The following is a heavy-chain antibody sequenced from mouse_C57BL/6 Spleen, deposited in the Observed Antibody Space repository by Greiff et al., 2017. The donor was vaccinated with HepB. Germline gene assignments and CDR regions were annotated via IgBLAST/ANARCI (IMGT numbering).Heavy chain of an antibody. J-gene: IGHJ4*01. CDR3: VRQFHYYGSSDYAMDY. D-gene: IGHD1-1*01. V-gene: IGHV10-1*01. CDR2: IRSKSNNYAT. Sequence: EVQVVESGGGLVQPKGSLKLSCAASGFSFNTYAMNWVRQAPGKGLEWVARIRSKSNNYATYYADSVKDRFTISRDDSESMLYLQMNNLKTEDTAMYYCVRQFHYYGSSDYAMDYWGQGTSVTVSS. CDR1: GFSFNTYA.